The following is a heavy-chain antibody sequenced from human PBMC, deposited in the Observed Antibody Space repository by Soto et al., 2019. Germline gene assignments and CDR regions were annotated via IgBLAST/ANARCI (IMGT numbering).Heavy chain of an antibody. J-gene: IGHJ3*02. CDR3: AKHTSSSALDI. Sequence: GALRLSCAASGVTFCSYAMGWVRQAPGKGLEWVSVISASGGSTYYADSVKGQFIISRDNSKNKLYLQINSLRAEDTALYYCAKHTSSSALDIWGQGTMVTVSS. D-gene: IGHD6-6*01. CDR1: GVTFCSYA. V-gene: IGHV3-23*01. CDR2: ISASGGST.